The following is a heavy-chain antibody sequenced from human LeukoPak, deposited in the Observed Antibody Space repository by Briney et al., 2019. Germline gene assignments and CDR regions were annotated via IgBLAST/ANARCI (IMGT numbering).Heavy chain of an antibody. V-gene: IGHV1-69*01. CDR1: GGTFSSYA. CDR2: IIPIFGTA. CDR3: ARVGGRSSTRYYYYYMDV. Sequence: SVKVSCKASGGTFSSYAISWVRQAPGQGLEWMGGIIPIFGTANYAQKFQGRVTITADESTSTAYMELSSLRSEDTAVYYCARVGGRSSTRYYYYYMDVWGKGTTVTVSS. D-gene: IGHD2-2*01. J-gene: IGHJ6*03.